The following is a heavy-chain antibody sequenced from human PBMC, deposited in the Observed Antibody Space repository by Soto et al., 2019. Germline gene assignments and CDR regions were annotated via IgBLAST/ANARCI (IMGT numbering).Heavy chain of an antibody. V-gene: IGHV1-69*01. D-gene: IGHD2-15*01. CDR1: GGTFSSYA. Sequence: QVQLVQSGAEVKKPGSSVKVSCKASGGTFSSYAISWVRQAPGQGLEWMGGIIPIFGTANYAQKFQGRVTSTADESTSTAYMEVSSLRSGDTAVYYCAVALDIVVVVAATRGYWFDPWGQGTLVTVSS. CDR2: IIPIFGTA. J-gene: IGHJ5*02. CDR3: AVALDIVVVVAATRGYWFDP.